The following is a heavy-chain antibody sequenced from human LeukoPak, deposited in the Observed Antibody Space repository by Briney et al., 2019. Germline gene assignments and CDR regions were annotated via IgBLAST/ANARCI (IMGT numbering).Heavy chain of an antibody. CDR1: GYTFTSYG. CDR3: ARDGLGDSSSSWHY. Sequence: GASVKVSCKASGYTFTSYGISWVRQAPGQGREWMGWISAYNGNTNYAQKLQGRVTMTTDTSTSTAYMELRSLRSDDTAVYYCARDGLGDSSSSWHYWGQGTLVTVSS. J-gene: IGHJ4*02. CDR2: ISAYNGNT. D-gene: IGHD6-6*01. V-gene: IGHV1-18*01.